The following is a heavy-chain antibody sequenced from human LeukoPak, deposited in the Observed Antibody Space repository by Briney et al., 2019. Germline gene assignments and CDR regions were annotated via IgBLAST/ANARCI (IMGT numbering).Heavy chain of an antibody. CDR2: IYYSGST. J-gene: IGHJ1*01. D-gene: IGHD6-19*01. V-gene: IGHV4-39*01. CDR3: ARHLWSVAGGVEYFQH. CDR1: GGSISSGSYY. Sequence: PSQTLSLTCTVSGGSISSGSYYWGWIRQPPGKGLEWIGSIYYSGSTYYNPSLKSRVTISVDTSKNQFSLKLSSVTAADTAVYYCARHLWSVAGGVEYFQHWGQGTLVTVSS.